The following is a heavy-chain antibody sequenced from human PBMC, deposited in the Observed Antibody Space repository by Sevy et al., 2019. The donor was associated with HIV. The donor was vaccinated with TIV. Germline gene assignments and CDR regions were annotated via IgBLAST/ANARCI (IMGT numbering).Heavy chain of an antibody. CDR1: GFTFGDYA. Sequence: GGSLRLSCTSSGFTFGDYAMSWFRQAPGKVLEWVAFIRRNSHEPYGGTTEYAASVKGRFTISRDDSKSIAYLQMNSLKTEDTAVYYCTRALATADTPEYYFDYWGQGILVTVSS. J-gene: IGHJ4*02. CDR2: IRRNSHEPYGGTT. CDR3: TRALATADTPEYYFDY. D-gene: IGHD5-12*01. V-gene: IGHV3-49*03.